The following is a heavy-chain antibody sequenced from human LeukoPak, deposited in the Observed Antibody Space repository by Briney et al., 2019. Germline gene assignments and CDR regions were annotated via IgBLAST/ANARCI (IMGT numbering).Heavy chain of an antibody. Sequence: GGSLRLSCAASGFTFSSYGMHWVRQAPGKGLEWVAFIRYDGSNKYYADSVKGRFTISRDNAKNSLYLQMNSLRAEDTAVYYCARDRYYGSGSQSIHWGQGTLVTVSS. CDR1: GFTFSSYG. J-gene: IGHJ4*02. D-gene: IGHD3-10*01. CDR2: IRYDGSNK. V-gene: IGHV3-30*02. CDR3: ARDRYYGSGSQSIH.